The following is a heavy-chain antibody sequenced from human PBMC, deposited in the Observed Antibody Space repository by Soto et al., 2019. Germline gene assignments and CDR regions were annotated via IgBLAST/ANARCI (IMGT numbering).Heavy chain of an antibody. CDR3: ARVGGYNSWGGYYSDN. Sequence: EVQLVESGGGLVQPGGSLRLSCAATGFTFSSYAMYWVRQAPGKGLEYVSVISSNGGSTYYANSVKGRFTISRDNSKNTLYLQMGSLRAEDMAVYYRARVGGYNSWGGYYSDNWGQGTLVTVSS. V-gene: IGHV3-64*01. J-gene: IGHJ4*02. CDR2: ISSNGGST. CDR1: GFTFSSYA. D-gene: IGHD5-12*01.